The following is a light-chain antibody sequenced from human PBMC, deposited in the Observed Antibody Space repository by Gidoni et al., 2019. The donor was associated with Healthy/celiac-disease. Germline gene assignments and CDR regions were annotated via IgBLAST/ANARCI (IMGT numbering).Light chain of an antibody. CDR2: AAA. J-gene: IGKJ2*01. CDR3: HQSYSTPPYT. Sequence: DIQLTKYPDSLSASVGDRVTITCRASQSISSYLNWYQQKPGKAPKLLIYAAASMQSGVPSRFLGSGSATDFTLIISSLQPEDFATYYCHQSYSTPPYTFGQGTKLEIK. V-gene: IGKV1-39*01. CDR1: QSISSY.